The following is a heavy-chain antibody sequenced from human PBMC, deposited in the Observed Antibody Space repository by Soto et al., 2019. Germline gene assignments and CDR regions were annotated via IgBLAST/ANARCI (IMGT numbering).Heavy chain of an antibody. J-gene: IGHJ4*02. Sequence: QVQLVQSGAEVEKPGASVKVSCKTSGYFFTSHYIHWVRLAPGRGLEWMGRINPNNGDTNSPQKFQGRVTITSDTSISTAYMEMSGLRSDYTALYYCAREVTYGGGSFSLGLWGQGTLVTVSS. CDR3: AREVTYGGGSFSLGL. CDR1: GYFFTSHY. D-gene: IGHD3-10*01. CDR2: INPNNGDT. V-gene: IGHV1-2*06.